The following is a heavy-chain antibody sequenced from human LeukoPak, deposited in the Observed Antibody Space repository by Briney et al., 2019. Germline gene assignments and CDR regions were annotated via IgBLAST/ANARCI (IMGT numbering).Heavy chain of an antibody. CDR1: GFTFSSYS. V-gene: IGHV3-21*01. CDR2: ISSSSSYI. Sequence: PGGSLRLSCAASGFTFSSYSMNWVRQAPGKGLEWVSSISSSSSYIYYADSVKGRFTISRDNAKNSLYLQMNSLRAEDTAVYYCARDFGLFYGIAVAEPGDYWGQGTLVTVSS. D-gene: IGHD6-19*01. CDR3: ARDFGLFYGIAVAEPGDY. J-gene: IGHJ4*02.